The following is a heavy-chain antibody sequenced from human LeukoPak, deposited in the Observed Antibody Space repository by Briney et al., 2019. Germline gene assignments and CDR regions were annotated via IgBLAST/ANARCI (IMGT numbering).Heavy chain of an antibody. CDR1: GFTFGDYA. Sequence: GRSLKLSCTASGFTFGDYAMSWVRQAPGKGLEWVSAISGSGGSTYYADSVKGRFTISRDNSKNTLYLQMNSLRAEDTAVYYCAKDVISGEAVYWGQGTLVTVSS. CDR2: ISGSGGST. V-gene: IGHV3-23*01. D-gene: IGHD2/OR15-2a*01. CDR3: AKDVISGEAVY. J-gene: IGHJ4*02.